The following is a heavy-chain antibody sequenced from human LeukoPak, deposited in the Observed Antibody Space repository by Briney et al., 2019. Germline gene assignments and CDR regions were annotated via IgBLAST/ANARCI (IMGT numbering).Heavy chain of an antibody. CDR2: ISGGGGST. D-gene: IGHD1-26*01. Sequence: GGSLRLSCAAYGFTFTSYSMDWVRQAPGKGLEWVSTISGGGGSTYYADSVMGRFTTSSDNSKNTLYLQVNSLRAEDTAVYYCAKGGKWDVTPFDYWGQGTLVTVSS. J-gene: IGHJ4*02. CDR1: GFTFTSYS. CDR3: AKGGKWDVTPFDY. V-gene: IGHV3-23*01.